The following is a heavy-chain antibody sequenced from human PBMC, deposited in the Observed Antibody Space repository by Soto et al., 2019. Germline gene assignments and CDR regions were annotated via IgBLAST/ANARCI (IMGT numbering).Heavy chain of an antibody. CDR1: GFMLTAYA. CDR2: MTYEGRDK. V-gene: IGHV3-30*04. Sequence: HVQLVESGGGVVQPGRSLRLSCEASGFMLTAYASHWLRQPQGKGLGRVEVMTYEGRDKFYRASVQGRFTISRDISKNTLFLEMTSLRPEDTALYFCARGRGLAARPQHLDYWGQGTLVTVSS. CDR3: ARGRGLAARPQHLDY. J-gene: IGHJ4*02. D-gene: IGHD6-6*01.